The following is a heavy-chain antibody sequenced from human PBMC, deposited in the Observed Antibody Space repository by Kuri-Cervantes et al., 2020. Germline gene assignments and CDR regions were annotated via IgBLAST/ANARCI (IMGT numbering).Heavy chain of an antibody. CDR1: GFTVSSNY. J-gene: IGHJ5*02. D-gene: IGHD3-10*01. V-gene: IGHV3-53*01. CDR3: ARDRAPGSGDGFDP. Sequence: GESLKISCAASGFTVSSNYMSWVRQAPGKGLEWVSVIYSGGSTYYADSVKGRFTISRDNSKNTLYLQMNSLRAEDTAVYYCARDRAPGSGDGFDPWGQGTLVTVSS. CDR2: IYSGGST.